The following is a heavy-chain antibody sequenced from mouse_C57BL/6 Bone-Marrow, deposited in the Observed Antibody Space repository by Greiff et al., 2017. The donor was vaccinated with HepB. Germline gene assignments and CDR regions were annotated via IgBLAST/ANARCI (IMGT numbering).Heavy chain of an antibody. CDR3: ARDPSTGIDY. CDR2: ISNGGGST. J-gene: IGHJ2*01. CDR1: GFTFSDYY. Sequence: VQLKESGGGLVQPGGSLKLSCAASGFTFSDYYMYWVRQTPEKRLEWVAYISNGGGSTYYPDTVKGRFTISRDNAKNTLYLQMSRLKSEDTAMYYCARDPSTGIDYWGQGTTLTVSS. V-gene: IGHV5-12*01. D-gene: IGHD4-1*02.